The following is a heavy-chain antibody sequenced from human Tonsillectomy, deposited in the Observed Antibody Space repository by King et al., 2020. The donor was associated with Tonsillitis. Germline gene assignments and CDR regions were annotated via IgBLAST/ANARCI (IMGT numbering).Heavy chain of an antibody. J-gene: IGHJ6*02. D-gene: IGHD1-26*01. CDR2: ISSSSSYT. V-gene: IGHV3-11*06. CDR3: AREDSGGPGGLYGMDV. CDR1: GFTFSDYY. Sequence: QLVQSGGGLVKPGGSLRLSCAASGFTFSDYYMSWIRQAPGKGLEWVSYISSSSSYTNYADYVKGRFTISRDNAKNSLYLQMNSLRAEDTAVYYCAREDSGGPGGLYGMDVWGQGTTVTVSS.